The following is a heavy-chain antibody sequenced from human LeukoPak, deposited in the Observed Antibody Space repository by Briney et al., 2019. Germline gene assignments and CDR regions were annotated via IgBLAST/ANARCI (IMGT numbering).Heavy chain of an antibody. CDR3: ARRSSSWHLCFDP. CDR2: IYYSGST. Sequence: PSETLSLTSTVSGGSISSYYWSWIRQPPGKGLEWIGNIYYSGSTNYNPSLKSRVTISVDTSKNQFSLKLSSVTAADTAVYYCARRSSSWHLCFDPWGQRTHVTVSS. V-gene: IGHV4-59*08. J-gene: IGHJ5*02. CDR1: GGSISSYY. D-gene: IGHD6-13*01.